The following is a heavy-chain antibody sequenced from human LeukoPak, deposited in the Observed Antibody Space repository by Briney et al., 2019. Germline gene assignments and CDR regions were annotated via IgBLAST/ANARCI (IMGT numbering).Heavy chain of an antibody. D-gene: IGHD3-22*01. J-gene: IGHJ4*02. CDR2: IKQDGSEK. CDR3: ARDKGDYDTSGSLFVF. Sequence: PGGSLRLSCAASGFTFSSYWMNWARQAPGKGLEWVASIKQDGSEKYYVDSVKGRFTISRDNSRNSLYLQMDSLRAEDTAVYYCARDKGDYDTSGSLFVFGGQGTLVTISS. V-gene: IGHV3-7*03. CDR1: GFTFSSYW.